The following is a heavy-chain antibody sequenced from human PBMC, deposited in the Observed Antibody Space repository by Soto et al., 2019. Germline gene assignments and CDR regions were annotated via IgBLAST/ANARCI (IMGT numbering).Heavy chain of an antibody. Sequence: GGSLRLSCAASGLTLSSYGMHWVCQAPGKGLEWVAVISYDGSNKYYADSVKGRFTISRDNSKNTLYLQMNSLRAEDTAVYYCAKDQTDYYYYGMDVWGQGTTVTVSS. CDR1: GLTLSSYG. CDR2: ISYDGSNK. J-gene: IGHJ6*02. CDR3: AKDQTDYYYYGMDV. V-gene: IGHV3-30*18.